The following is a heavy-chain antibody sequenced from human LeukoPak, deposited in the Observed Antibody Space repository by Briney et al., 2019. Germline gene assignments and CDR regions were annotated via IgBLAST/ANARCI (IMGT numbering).Heavy chain of an antibody. CDR2: TYYRSKWYN. Sequence: PSQTLSLTCTISGDSVSSNSAAWNWIRQSPSRGLEWLGRTYYRSKWYNDYAVSVKSRITINPDTSKNQFSLQLNSVTPEDTAVYYCARAEHNWNGLGYNWFDPWGQGTLVTVSS. CDR3: ARAEHNWNGLGYNWFDP. J-gene: IGHJ5*02. D-gene: IGHD1-1*01. V-gene: IGHV6-1*01. CDR1: GDSVSSNSAA.